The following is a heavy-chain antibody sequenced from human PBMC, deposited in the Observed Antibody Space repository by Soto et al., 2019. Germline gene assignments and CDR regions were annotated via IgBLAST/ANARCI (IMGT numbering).Heavy chain of an antibody. V-gene: IGHV3-30-3*01. CDR1: GFTFSSYA. D-gene: IGHD1-1*01. CDR3: ARESGRLIGHYGMDV. J-gene: IGHJ6*02. Sequence: GGSLRLSCAASGFTFSSYAMHWVRQAPGKGLEWVAVISYDGSNKYYADSVKGRFTISRDNSKNTLYLQMNSLRAEDTAVYYCARESGRLIGHYGMDVWGQGTTVTVS. CDR2: ISYDGSNK.